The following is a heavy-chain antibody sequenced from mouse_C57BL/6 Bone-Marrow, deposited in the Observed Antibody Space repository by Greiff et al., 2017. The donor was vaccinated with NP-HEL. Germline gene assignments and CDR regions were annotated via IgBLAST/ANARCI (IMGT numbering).Heavy chain of an antibody. D-gene: IGHD1-1*01. CDR3: ARGPHYYGSSYYYYAMDY. CDR2: INPNNGGT. Sequence: EVQLQQSGPELVKPGASVKISCKASGYTFTDYYMNWVKQSHGKSLEWIGDINPNNGGTSYNQKFKGKATLTVDKSSSTAYMELRVLTSEDSAVYYCARGPHYYGSSYYYYAMDYWGQGTSVTVSS. CDR1: GYTFTDYY. J-gene: IGHJ4*01. V-gene: IGHV1-26*01.